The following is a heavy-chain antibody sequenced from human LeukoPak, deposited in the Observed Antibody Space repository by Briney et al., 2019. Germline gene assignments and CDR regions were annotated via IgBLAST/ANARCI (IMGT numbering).Heavy chain of an antibody. D-gene: IGHD6-19*01. CDR3: ARDDSSGDNWFDP. CDR2: INPNSGGT. J-gene: IGHJ5*02. CDR1: GYTFTGYY. V-gene: IGHV1-2*06. Sequence: ASVKVSCKASGYTFTGYYMHWVRQAPGQGLEWMGRINPNSGGTNYAQKFQGRVTMTRDTSIRTAYMELSRLRSVDTAVYYCARDDSSGDNWFDPWGQGTLVTVSS.